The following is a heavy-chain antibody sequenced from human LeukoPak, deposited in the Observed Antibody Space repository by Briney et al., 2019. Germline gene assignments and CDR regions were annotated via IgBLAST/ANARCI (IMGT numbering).Heavy chain of an antibody. J-gene: IGHJ3*01. CDR3: AGGEFFGRIPDGAFDA. V-gene: IGHV4-34*01. CDR1: GGSFSGYY. CDR2: INHSGST. Sequence: SETLSLTCAVYGGSFSGYYWSWIRQPPGKGLEWIGEINHSGSTNYNPSLKSRVTISVDTSKNQFSLKLSSVTAADTAMYYCAGGEFFGRIPDGAFDAWGQGTMVTVSS. D-gene: IGHD3-3*01.